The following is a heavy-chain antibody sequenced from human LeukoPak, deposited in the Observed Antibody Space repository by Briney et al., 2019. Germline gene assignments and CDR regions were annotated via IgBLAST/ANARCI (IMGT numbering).Heavy chain of an antibody. V-gene: IGHV3-23*01. D-gene: IGHD3-22*01. CDR2: ISGSGGST. CDR1: GFTFSSYA. CDR3: AKVPDYYDSSGYAYYFDY. J-gene: IGHJ4*02. Sequence: GGSLRLSCAASGFTFSSYAMSWVCQAPGKGLEWVSAISGSGGSTYYADSVKGRFTISRDNSKNTLYLQMNSLRAEDTAVYYCAKVPDYYDSSGYAYYFDYWGQGTLVTVSS.